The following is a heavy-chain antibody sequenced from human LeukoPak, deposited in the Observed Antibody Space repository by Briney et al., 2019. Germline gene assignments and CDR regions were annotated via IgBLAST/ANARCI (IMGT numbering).Heavy chain of an antibody. D-gene: IGHD3-10*01. CDR1: GFTFSSYE. V-gene: IGHV3-23*01. CDR2: IGGSGGST. J-gene: IGHJ4*02. Sequence: PGGSLRLSCAASGFTFSSYEMNWVRQAPGKGLEWVSSIGGSGGSTSYADSVKGRFTISRDNSKNTLYLQMNSLRAEDTAVYYCARKAGYYYGSGDYWGQGTLVTVSS. CDR3: ARKAGYYYGSGDY.